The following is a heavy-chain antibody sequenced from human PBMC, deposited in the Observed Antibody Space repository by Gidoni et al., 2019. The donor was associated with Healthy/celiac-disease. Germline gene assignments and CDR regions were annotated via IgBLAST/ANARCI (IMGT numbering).Heavy chain of an antibody. V-gene: IGHV3-48*01. Sequence: EVQLVESGGGLVQPGGSLRLSCAASGFTFSSYSMNWVRQAPGKVLEWVSSISSSSSTIDYADSVKGLFTISRDNAKNSLYLQMNSLRAEDTAVYYCARDDEYCGGDCSMGGYYYYGMDVWGQGTTVTVSS. CDR2: ISSSSSTI. CDR3: ARDDEYCGGDCSMGGYYYYGMDV. J-gene: IGHJ6*02. CDR1: GFTFSSYS. D-gene: IGHD2-21*01.